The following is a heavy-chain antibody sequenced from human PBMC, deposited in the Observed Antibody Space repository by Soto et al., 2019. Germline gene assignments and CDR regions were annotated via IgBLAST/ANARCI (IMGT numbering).Heavy chain of an antibody. CDR1: GFTFSSYA. CDR2: ISGSGGST. J-gene: IGHJ4*02. V-gene: IGHV3-23*01. D-gene: IGHD6-13*01. Sequence: GGSLRLSCAASGFTFSSYAMSWVRQAPGKGLEWVSAISGSGGSTYYADSVKGRFTISRDNSKNTLYLQMNSLRAEDTAVYYCANIKGSIAAAGTDDYWGQGTLVTVSS. CDR3: ANIKGSIAAAGTDDY.